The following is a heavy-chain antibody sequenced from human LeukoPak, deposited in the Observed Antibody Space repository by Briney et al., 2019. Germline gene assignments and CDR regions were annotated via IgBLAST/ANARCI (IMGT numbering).Heavy chain of an antibody. J-gene: IGHJ4*02. CDR2: IYYSGST. CDR1: GGSISSHY. Sequence: SETLSLTCTVSGGSISSHYWSWIRQPPGKGLEWIGYIYYSGSTNYNPSLKSRVTISVDTSKNRFSLKLSSVTAADTAVYYCARAVYYDFWSGYPDWGQGTLVTVSS. V-gene: IGHV4-59*11. CDR3: ARAVYYDFWSGYPD. D-gene: IGHD3-3*01.